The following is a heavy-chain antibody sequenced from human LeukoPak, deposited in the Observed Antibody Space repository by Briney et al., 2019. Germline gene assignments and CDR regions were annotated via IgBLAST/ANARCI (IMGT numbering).Heavy chain of an antibody. CDR1: GFTFSTYG. D-gene: IGHD2-21*02. Sequence: GGSLRLSCTASGFTFSTYGMHWVRQAPGKGLEWVALIWFDGSNRYYADSVKGRFTISRDNSKNTVYLQMNSLRAGDTAVYYCAKVDCGGDCSHSDSWGQGTLVTVSP. CDR2: IWFDGSNR. J-gene: IGHJ4*02. CDR3: AKVDCGGDCSHSDS. V-gene: IGHV3-33*06.